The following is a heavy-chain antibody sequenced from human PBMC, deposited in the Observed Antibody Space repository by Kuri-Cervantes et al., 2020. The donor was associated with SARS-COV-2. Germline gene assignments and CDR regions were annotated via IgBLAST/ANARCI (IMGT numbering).Heavy chain of an antibody. Sequence: GESLKISCAASGFTFSNAWMSWVRQAPGKGLEWVCRIKSKTDGGTTDYAAPVKGRFTISRDDSKNTLYLQMNSLKTEDTAVYYCARSLTTTYSFWGQGTLVTVSS. CDR1: GFTFSNAW. CDR2: IKSKTDGGTT. J-gene: IGHJ1*01. D-gene: IGHD4-11*01. CDR3: ARSLTTTYSF. V-gene: IGHV3-15*01.